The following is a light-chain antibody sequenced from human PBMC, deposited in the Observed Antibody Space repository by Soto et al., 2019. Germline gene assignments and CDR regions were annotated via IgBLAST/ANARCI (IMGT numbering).Light chain of an antibody. V-gene: IGKV3-15*01. CDR2: HTS. Sequence: EIVMTQSPATLPVSPGESATLSCRASQSISGNLAWYQQKPGLSPRLLIYHTSTRATGVPARFSGSGSGTEFSLTISSLQSEDFAVYYRQWYDNWPLTFGGGTKVDIK. CDR1: QSISGN. J-gene: IGKJ4*01. CDR3: QWYDNWPLT.